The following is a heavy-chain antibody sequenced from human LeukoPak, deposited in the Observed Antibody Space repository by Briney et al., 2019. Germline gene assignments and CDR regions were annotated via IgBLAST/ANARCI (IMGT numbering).Heavy chain of an antibody. V-gene: IGHV3-23*01. CDR3: ANRRCDWLVFDY. Sequence: PGGSLRLSCAASGFTFSSYAMSWVRQAPGKGLEWVSGISGSGGSTYYADSVKGRFTISRDNSKNTLYLQMNSLRAEDPAVYYCANRRCDWLVFDYWGQGTMVTVSS. CDR1: GFTFSSYA. D-gene: IGHD6-19*01. J-gene: IGHJ4*02. CDR2: ISGSGGST.